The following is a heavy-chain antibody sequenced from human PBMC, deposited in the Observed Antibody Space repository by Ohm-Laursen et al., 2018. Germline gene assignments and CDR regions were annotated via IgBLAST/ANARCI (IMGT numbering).Heavy chain of an antibody. CDR2: IGGSGGAT. CDR1: GFIFSSYA. CDR3: ARGLYSYDSSGYPAL. V-gene: IGHV3-23*01. D-gene: IGHD3-22*01. Sequence: GSLRLSCSASGFIFSSYAMSWVRQAPGKGLEWVSGIGGSGGATYYGDSVKGRFTISRDNSKNTLYLQMNSLRAEDTAVYFCARGLYSYDSSGYPALWGQGTLVTVSS. J-gene: IGHJ4*02.